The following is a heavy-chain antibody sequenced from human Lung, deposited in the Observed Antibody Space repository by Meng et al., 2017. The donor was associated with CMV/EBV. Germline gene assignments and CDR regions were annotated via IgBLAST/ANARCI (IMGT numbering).Heavy chain of an antibody. D-gene: IGHD6-19*01. CDR3: ARVGQWLPIDY. J-gene: IGHJ4*02. CDR1: GGSISSSNW. Sequence: QVPLQGSGPGRVRHSGTLSLTCAGAGGSISSSNWWSWVRQPPGKGLEWIGEIYHSGSTNYNPSLKSRVTISVDKSKNQFSLNLSSVTAADTAVYYCARVGQWLPIDYWGQGTLVTVSS. V-gene: IGHV4-4*02. CDR2: IYHSGST.